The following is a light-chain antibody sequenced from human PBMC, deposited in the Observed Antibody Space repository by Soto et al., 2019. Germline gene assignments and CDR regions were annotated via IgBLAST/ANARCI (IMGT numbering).Light chain of an antibody. J-gene: IGKJ2*01. V-gene: IGKV3D-15*01. CDR1: QSISSN. CDR3: QQYNNWPLYT. CDR2: DAS. Sequence: EIVMTQSPATLSVSPGERATLSCRASQSISSNLAWYQQKPGQAPRLLIYDASIRATRIPARFSGSGFGTEFTLTISSLQSEDFAVYYCQQYNNWPLYTFGQGTKLEIK.